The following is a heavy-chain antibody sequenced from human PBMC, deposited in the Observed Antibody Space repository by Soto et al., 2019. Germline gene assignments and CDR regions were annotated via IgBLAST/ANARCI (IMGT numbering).Heavy chain of an antibody. Sequence: QVQLVQSGAEVKKPGSSVKVSCKASGGTFSSYAISWVRQAPGQGLEWMGGIIPIFGTANYAQKFQGRVRITADESTSTAYMELSSLRSEDTAVYYCARESVGIAAAGTGYFQHWGQGTLVTVSS. CDR1: GGTFSSYA. CDR3: ARESVGIAAAGTGYFQH. V-gene: IGHV1-69*12. J-gene: IGHJ1*01. CDR2: IIPIFGTA. D-gene: IGHD6-13*01.